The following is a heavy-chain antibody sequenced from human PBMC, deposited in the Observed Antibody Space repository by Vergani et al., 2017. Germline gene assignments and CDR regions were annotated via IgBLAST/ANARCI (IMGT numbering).Heavy chain of an antibody. V-gene: IGHV4-59*01. CDR3: AREHYYYDSSGYPAEYFQH. J-gene: IGHJ1*01. CDR2: IYYSGST. CDR1: GGSISSYY. D-gene: IGHD3-22*01. Sequence: QVQLQESGPGLVKPSETLSLTCTVSGGSISSYYWSWIRQPPGKGLEWIGYIYYSGSTNYNPSLKSRVTISVDTSKNQFSLKLSSVTAADTAVYYCAREHYYYDSSGYPAEYFQHWGQGTLVTVSS.